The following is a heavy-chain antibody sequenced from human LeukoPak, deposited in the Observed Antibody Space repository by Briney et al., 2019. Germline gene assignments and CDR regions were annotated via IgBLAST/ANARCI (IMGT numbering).Heavy chain of an antibody. V-gene: IGHV4-39*01. Sequence: PSETLSLTCTVSGGSISSSSYYWGWIRQPPGKGLEWIGSIYYTGSTYYNPSLKSRVTISVDTSKNQFSLKLSSVTAADTAVYYCASRYAYYDSPIDWGQGTLVTVSS. CDR2: IYYTGST. CDR3: ASRYAYYDSPID. CDR1: GGSISSSSYY. D-gene: IGHD3-22*01. J-gene: IGHJ4*02.